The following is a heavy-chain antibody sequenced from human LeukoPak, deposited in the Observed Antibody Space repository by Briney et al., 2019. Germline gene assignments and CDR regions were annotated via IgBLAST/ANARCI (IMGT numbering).Heavy chain of an antibody. D-gene: IGHD3-3*01. J-gene: IGHJ4*02. CDR2: ISSSSSYI. V-gene: IGHV3-21*01. CDR1: GFTFSSYS. CDR3: ARAVPLRFLEWLPRGTDEFDY. Sequence: GGSLKLSCAASGFTFSSYSMNWVRQAPGRGLEWVSSISSSSSYIYYADSVKGRFTISRDNAKNSLYLQMNSLRAEDTAVYYCARAVPLRFLEWLPRGTDEFDYWGQGTLVPVSS.